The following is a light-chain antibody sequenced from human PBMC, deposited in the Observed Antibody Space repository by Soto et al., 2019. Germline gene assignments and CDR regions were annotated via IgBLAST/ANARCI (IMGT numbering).Light chain of an antibody. Sequence: EIVLTQSPATLSLSPGERATLSCRASQSVSNYLAWYQQIPGQAPRLLIYDASNRATGVPARFSGSGSGTDFTLTISSLEPEDFAVYYCQQRSNWPPWTFGQGNKVEV. CDR2: DAS. CDR1: QSVSNY. J-gene: IGKJ1*01. V-gene: IGKV3-11*01. CDR3: QQRSNWPPWT.